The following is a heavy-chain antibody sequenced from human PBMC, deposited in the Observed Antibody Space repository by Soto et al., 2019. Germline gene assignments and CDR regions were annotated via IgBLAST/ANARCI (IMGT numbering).Heavy chain of an antibody. CDR3: VSQRTTVPTQAYFDY. CDR2: VYYRGRS. CDR1: GRSVTKRSNY. Sequence: XETRSLPCAVSGRSVTKRSNYWGWIRQSPGKGLEWIGSVYYRGRSYSKSSVKSRVTISVDTSKNRFSLSLNSVTASDTAVYFCVSQRTTVPTQAYFDYWGPGALVTVSS. V-gene: IGHV4-39*01. J-gene: IGHJ4*02. D-gene: IGHD4-17*01.